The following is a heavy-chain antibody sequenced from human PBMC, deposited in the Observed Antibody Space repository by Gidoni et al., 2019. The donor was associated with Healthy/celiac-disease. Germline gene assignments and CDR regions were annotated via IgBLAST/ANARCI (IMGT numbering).Heavy chain of an antibody. Sequence: QLQLQESGPGLVKPSETLSLTCTFSGGSISSSNDYWGWIRQPPGKGLEWIGSIYYSGSTYYNPSLKSRVNISVDTSKNQFSLKLSSVTAADTAVYYCASQLLDYDAFDIWGQGTMVTVSS. J-gene: IGHJ3*02. CDR1: GGSISSSNDY. V-gene: IGHV4-39*01. D-gene: IGHD2-15*01. CDR3: ASQLLDYDAFDI. CDR2: IYYSGST.